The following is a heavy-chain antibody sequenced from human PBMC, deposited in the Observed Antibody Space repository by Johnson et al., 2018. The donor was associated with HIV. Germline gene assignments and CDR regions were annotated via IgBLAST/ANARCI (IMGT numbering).Heavy chain of an antibody. J-gene: IGHJ3*02. CDR2: IGTAGDT. Sequence: VQLVESGGGLVQPGGSLRLSCAASGFTFSSYDMHLVRQATGKGLEWVSAIGTAGDTYYSDSVKGRFTISRDNSKNTLYLQMNSLRAEDTAVYYCAKVSQQQLGAFDIWGQGTMVTVSS. CDR1: GFTFSSYD. V-gene: IGHV3-13*01. CDR3: AKVSQQQLGAFDI. D-gene: IGHD6-6*01.